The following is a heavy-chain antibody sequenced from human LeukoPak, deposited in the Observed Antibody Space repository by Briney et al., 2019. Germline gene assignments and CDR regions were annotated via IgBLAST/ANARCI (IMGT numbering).Heavy chain of an antibody. CDR2: IYYSGST. D-gene: IGHD3-16*01. Sequence: PSETLSLTCTVSGGSISSYYWSWIRQPPGKGLEWIGYIYYSGSTNYNPSLKSRVTISVDTSKNQFSLKLSSVTAADTAVYYRASGGQLAPHRETDAFDIWGQGTMVTVSS. J-gene: IGHJ3*02. V-gene: IGHV4-59*08. CDR3: ASGGQLAPHRETDAFDI. CDR1: GGSISSYY.